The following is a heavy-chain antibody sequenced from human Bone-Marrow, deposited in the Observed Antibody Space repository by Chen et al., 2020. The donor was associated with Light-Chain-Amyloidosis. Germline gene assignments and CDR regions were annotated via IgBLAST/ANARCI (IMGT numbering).Heavy chain of an antibody. D-gene: IGHD3-3*01. CDR2: IYYSGRT. J-gene: IGHJ4*02. V-gene: IGHV4-39*07. Sequence: QLQLQESGPGLVEPSETLSLTCTVSGAPISSSSYYWGWIRQSPGKGLEWIGSIYYSGRTYYNPSLKSRVTISVDTSKNQFSLKLSSVTAADTAVYYCARSLWSRITIFGVVISPIFDYWGQGTLVTVSS. CDR1: GAPISSSSYY. CDR3: ARSLWSRITIFGVVISPIFDY.